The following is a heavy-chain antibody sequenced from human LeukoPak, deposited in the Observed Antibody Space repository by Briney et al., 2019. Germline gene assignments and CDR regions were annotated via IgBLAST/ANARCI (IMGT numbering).Heavy chain of an antibody. CDR2: IWYDGSNK. Sequence: GGSLRLSCAASGFTFSSYGVQWVRQAPGKALEWVAVIWYDGSNKYYADSVKGRFTISRDNSKTPLYLQINSLRAEDTAVYYCARAKGRYCSSTSCSGAFDIWGQGTMVTVSS. D-gene: IGHD2-2*01. CDR1: GFTFSSYG. J-gene: IGHJ3*02. CDR3: ARAKGRYCSSTSCSGAFDI. V-gene: IGHV3-33*01.